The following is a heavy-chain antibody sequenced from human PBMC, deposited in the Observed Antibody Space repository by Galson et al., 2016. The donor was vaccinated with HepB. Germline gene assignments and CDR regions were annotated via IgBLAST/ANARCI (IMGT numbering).Heavy chain of an antibody. V-gene: IGHV3-30*04. Sequence: SLRLSCAASQFDFSRYAMHWVRQAPGEGLEWVAGKSFDGRNEYCTDSVKGRFTISRDNPKNTLYLEMNNLRPEDTAVYFCAKDMGSSGYYTFDHWGQGTLVTVSS. CDR3: AKDMGSSGYYTFDH. D-gene: IGHD3-22*01. CDR1: QFDFSRYA. CDR2: KSFDGRNE. J-gene: IGHJ4*02.